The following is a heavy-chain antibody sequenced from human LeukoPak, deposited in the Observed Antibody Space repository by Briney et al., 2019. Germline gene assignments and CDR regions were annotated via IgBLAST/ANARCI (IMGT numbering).Heavy chain of an antibody. CDR3: ARVPFTASLGDYLDY. V-gene: IGHV3-66*01. CDR1: GFTTSDNY. D-gene: IGHD3-16*01. J-gene: IGHJ4*02. Sequence: GGSLRLSCAASGFTTSDNYITWVRQAPGKGLQWVSVIYSGGRTNYADSVKGRFSMSRDKSNGTVYLQLNSLRTEDTAVYFCARVPFTASLGDYLDYWGQGALVTVSS. CDR2: IYSGGRT.